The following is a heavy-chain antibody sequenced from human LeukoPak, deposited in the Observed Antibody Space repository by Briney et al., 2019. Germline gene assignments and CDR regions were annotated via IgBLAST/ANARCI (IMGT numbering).Heavy chain of an antibody. CDR3: ARLRFLEWLLFDY. CDR2: IYYSGST. J-gene: IGHJ4*02. Sequence: SETLSLTCTVSGGSISSYYWSWIRQPPGKGLEWIGYIYYSGSTNYNPSLKSRVTISVDTSKNQFSLQLSSVTAADTAVYYCARLRFLEWLLFDYWGQGTLVTVSS. D-gene: IGHD3-3*01. CDR1: GGSISSYY. V-gene: IGHV4-59*08.